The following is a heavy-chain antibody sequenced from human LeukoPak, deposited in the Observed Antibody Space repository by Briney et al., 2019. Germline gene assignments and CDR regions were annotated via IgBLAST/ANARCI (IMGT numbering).Heavy chain of an antibody. Sequence: GASVKVSCKFSGGTFSSYAISWVRQAPGQGLEWMGWISGYDGNRKYAQKVQGRVTMTTDTSTSTAYMELRSLRSDDTAVYFCARGWGSYSAYWGQGTPVTVSS. V-gene: IGHV1-18*01. CDR2: ISGYDGNR. D-gene: IGHD3-16*01. CDR3: ARGWGSYSAY. CDR1: GGTFSSYA. J-gene: IGHJ4*02.